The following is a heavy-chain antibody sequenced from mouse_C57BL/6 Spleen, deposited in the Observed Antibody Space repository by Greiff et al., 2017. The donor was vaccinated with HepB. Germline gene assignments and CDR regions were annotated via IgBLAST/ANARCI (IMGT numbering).Heavy chain of an antibody. CDR1: GFTFSDAW. D-gene: IGHD1-1*01. Sequence: EVKLEESGGGLVQPGGSMKLSCAASGFTFSDAWMDWVRQSPEKGLEWVAEIRNKANNHATYYAESVKGRFTISRDDSKSSVYLQMNSLRAEDNGIDYCTRLTTVSRYWYFDVWGTGTTVTVSS. J-gene: IGHJ1*03. CDR2: IRNKANNHAT. V-gene: IGHV6-6*01. CDR3: TRLTTVSRYWYFDV.